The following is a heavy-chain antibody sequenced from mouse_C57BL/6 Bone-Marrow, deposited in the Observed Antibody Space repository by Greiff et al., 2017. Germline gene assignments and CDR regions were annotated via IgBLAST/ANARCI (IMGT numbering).Heavy chain of an antibody. D-gene: IGHD1-1*01. J-gene: IGHJ4*01. Sequence: QVQLQQSGAELVRPGASVTLSCKASGYTFTDYEMHWVKQTPVHGLEWTGAIDPETGGTAYNQKFKGKAILTADKSSSTAYMELRSLTSEDSAVYYCTRWVITTPAMDYWGQGTSVTVSS. CDR3: TRWVITTPAMDY. V-gene: IGHV1-15*01. CDR2: IDPETGGT. CDR1: GYTFTDYE.